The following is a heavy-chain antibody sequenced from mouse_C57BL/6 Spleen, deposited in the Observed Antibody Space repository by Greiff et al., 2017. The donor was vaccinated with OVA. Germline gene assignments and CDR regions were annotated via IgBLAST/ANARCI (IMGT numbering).Heavy chain of an antibody. CDR1: GYTFTSYW. CDR2: IDPSDSET. CDR3: ARQGGSSYLYYFDY. J-gene: IGHJ2*01. V-gene: IGHV1-52*01. D-gene: IGHD1-1*01. Sequence: VKLQQPGAELVRPGSSVKLSCKASGYTFTSYWMHWVKQRPIQGLEWIGNIDPSDSETHYNQKFKDKATLTVDKSSSTAYMQLSSLTSEDSAVYYGARQGGSSYLYYFDYWGQGTTLTVSS.